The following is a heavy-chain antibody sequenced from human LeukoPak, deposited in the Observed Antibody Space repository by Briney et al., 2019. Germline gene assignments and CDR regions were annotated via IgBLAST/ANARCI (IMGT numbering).Heavy chain of an antibody. V-gene: IGHV1-18*01. D-gene: IGHD4-11*01. CDR2: ISPYNGHT. CDR1: GYTFTNYG. CDR3: ARDPRMTTVNWFDP. Sequence: EASVKVSCTTSGYTFTNYGINWVRQAPGQGLEWMGWISPYNGHTNYAQKLQGRVTMTTDTLTSTAYMELRSLRSDDTAVYYCARDPRMTTVNWFDPWGQGNLVTVSS. J-gene: IGHJ5*02.